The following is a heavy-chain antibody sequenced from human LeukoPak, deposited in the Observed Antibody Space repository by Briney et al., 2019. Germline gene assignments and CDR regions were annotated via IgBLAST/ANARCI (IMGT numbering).Heavy chain of an antibody. CDR1: GGSISSSSYY. Sequence: SETLSLTCTLSGGSISSSSYYWGWLRQPPGKGLEWIGRIYYSGSTYYNPSLKSRVTISVDTSKNQFSLKLSSVTAADTAVYYCARSKWLRGRYFDLWGRGTLVTVSS. J-gene: IGHJ2*01. CDR2: IYYSGST. CDR3: ARSKWLRGRYFDL. D-gene: IGHD5-12*01. V-gene: IGHV4-39*01.